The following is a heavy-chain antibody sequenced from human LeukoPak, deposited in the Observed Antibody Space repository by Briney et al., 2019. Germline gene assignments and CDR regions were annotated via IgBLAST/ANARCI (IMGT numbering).Heavy chain of an antibody. J-gene: IGHJ6*04. CDR3: ARALDV. Sequence: GGSLRLSCVDSGLSFNTYAMHWGRQAPGKGLELVAAISYDGSYTYYRDSVRGRFTISRDNSKNTMYLQMNSLRAEDTAMYYCARALDVWGKGTTVTVSS. CDR2: ISYDGSYT. V-gene: IGHV3-30*04. CDR1: GLSFNTYA.